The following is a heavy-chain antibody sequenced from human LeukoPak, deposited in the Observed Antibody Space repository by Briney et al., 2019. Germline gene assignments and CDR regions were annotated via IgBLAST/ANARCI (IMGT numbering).Heavy chain of an antibody. CDR3: ARDRGVGATDVDY. J-gene: IGHJ4*02. V-gene: IGHV1-2*02. CDR2: INPNSGGT. D-gene: IGHD1-26*01. CDR1: GYTFTDYY. Sequence: ASVKVSFKASGYTFTDYYMHWVPQAPGQGREGMGWINPNSGGTNYAQKFQGRVTMTRDTSISTAYMELSRLRSDDTAVYYCARDRGVGATDVDYWGQGTLVTVSS.